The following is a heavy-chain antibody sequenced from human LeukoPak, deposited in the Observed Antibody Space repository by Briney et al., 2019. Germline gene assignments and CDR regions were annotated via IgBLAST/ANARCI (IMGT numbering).Heavy chain of an antibody. CDR3: ARDNGMGFDY. J-gene: IGHJ4*02. D-gene: IGHD1-14*01. Sequence: PGGSLRLSCAASGFTFSSYSMNWVRQAPGKGLEWVSSISSSSSYIYYADSVKGRFTISRDNAKNSLYLQMNSLRAEGTAVYYCARDNGMGFDYWGQGTLVTVSS. CDR2: ISSSSSYI. V-gene: IGHV3-21*01. CDR1: GFTFSSYS.